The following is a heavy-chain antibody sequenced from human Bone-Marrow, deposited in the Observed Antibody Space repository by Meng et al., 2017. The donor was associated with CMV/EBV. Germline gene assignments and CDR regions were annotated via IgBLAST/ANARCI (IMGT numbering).Heavy chain of an antibody. V-gene: IGHV4-39*07. D-gene: IGHD2/OR15-2a*01. CDR2: IYHSGTT. Sequence: SETLSLTCTVSGGPITSSNSYWGWIRQPPGQGLEWIGSIYHSGTTYYSPSLKSRVIISVDTSKNQFSLSLSSVSAADTAVYYCARVMRREYLFSRYSWFDPWGQGTLVTVSS. CDR1: GGPITSSNSY. CDR3: ARVMRREYLFSRYSWFDP. J-gene: IGHJ5*02.